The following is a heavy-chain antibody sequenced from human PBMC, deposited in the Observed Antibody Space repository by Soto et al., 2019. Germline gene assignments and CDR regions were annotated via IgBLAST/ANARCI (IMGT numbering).Heavy chain of an antibody. CDR3: ARAKGKQQLARGYYYGMDV. CDR1: GGSFSGYY. CDR2: INHSGST. Sequence: SETLSLTCAVYGGSFSGYYWSWIRQPPGKGLEWIGEINHSGSTNYNPSLKSRVTISVDTSKNQFSLKLSSVTAADTAVYYCARAKGKQQLARGYYYGMDVWGQGTTVKSP. V-gene: IGHV4-34*01. J-gene: IGHJ6*02. D-gene: IGHD6-13*01.